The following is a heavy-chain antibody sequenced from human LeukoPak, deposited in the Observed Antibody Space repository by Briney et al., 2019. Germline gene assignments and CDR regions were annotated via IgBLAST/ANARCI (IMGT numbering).Heavy chain of an antibody. CDR2: ISSGGGGI. J-gene: IGHJ4*02. D-gene: IGHD4-17*01. Sequence: GGSLRLSCAASGFTFSSYEMNWVRQAPGKGLEWVSYISSGGGGIFYADSVKGRFTISRDNAKNSLHLQMNSLRAEDTAVYYCARDGASHPSIYYFDYWGQGTLVTVSS. CDR3: ARDGASHPSIYYFDY. V-gene: IGHV3-48*03. CDR1: GFTFSSYE.